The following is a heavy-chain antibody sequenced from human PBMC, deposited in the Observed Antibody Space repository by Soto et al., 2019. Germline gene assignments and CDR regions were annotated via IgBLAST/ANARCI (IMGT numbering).Heavy chain of an antibody. CDR3: AKASVYSSSWYEYYYYYGMDV. V-gene: IGHV3-30*04. D-gene: IGHD6-13*01. CDR2: ISYDGSNK. CDR1: GFTFSSYA. Sequence: PGGSLRLSCAASGFTFSSYAMHWVRQAPGKGLEWVAVISYDGSNKYYADSVKGRFTISRDNSKNTLYLQMNSLRAEDTAVYYCAKASVYSSSWYEYYYYYGMDVWGQGTTVTVSS. J-gene: IGHJ6*02.